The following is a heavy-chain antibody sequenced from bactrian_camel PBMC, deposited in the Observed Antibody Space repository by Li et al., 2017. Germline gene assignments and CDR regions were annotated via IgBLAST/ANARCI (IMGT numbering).Heavy chain of an antibody. Sequence: QLVESGGGLVQPGGSLRLSCTASGFTFSRYWVYWVRRAPGKERDWVATDNGVGTTYYGDSVKGRFAISRDNAKNTVYLQKNSLKPEDTATYYCAAGQGVGWCPDVIRTGAEADFDYWGHGTQVTVS. CDR3: AAGQGVGWCPDVIRTGAEADFDY. J-gene: IGHJ6*01. D-gene: IGHD3*01. V-gene: IGHV3S25*01. CDR2: TDNGVGTT. CDR1: GFTFSRYW.